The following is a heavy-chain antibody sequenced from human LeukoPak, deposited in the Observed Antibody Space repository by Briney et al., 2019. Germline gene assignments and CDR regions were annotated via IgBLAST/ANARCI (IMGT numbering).Heavy chain of an antibody. CDR3: ARDRRDYDSSGYYKHNYWYFDL. V-gene: IGHV3-53*01. D-gene: IGHD3-22*01. CDR1: GFTVSSNY. Sequence: PGGSLRLSCAASGFTVSSNYMSWVRQAPGKGLEWVSLIYSGGSTYYADSVKGRFTISRDNSKNTLYLQMNSLRAQDTAVYYCARDRRDYDSSGYYKHNYWYFDLWGRGTLVTVSS. J-gene: IGHJ2*01. CDR2: IYSGGST.